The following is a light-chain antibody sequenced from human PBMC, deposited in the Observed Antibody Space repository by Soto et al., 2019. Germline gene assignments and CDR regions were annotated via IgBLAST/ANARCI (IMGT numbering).Light chain of an antibody. V-gene: IGLV2-14*01. CDR1: SSDVGGYNY. Sequence: QSALTQPASVSGSPGQSITISCTGTSSDVGGYNYVSWYQQHPGKAPKLMIYDVSNQPSGVSNRFSGSKSANTASLTISGLQAEDEADYYCSSHTSSSTSYVFGTGTKVTVL. J-gene: IGLJ1*01. CDR3: SSHTSSSTSYV. CDR2: DVS.